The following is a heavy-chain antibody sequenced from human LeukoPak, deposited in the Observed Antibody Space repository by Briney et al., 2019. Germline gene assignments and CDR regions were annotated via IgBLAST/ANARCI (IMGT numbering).Heavy chain of an antibody. CDR3: ARDPTPSNGFWSGYYYYYMDV. D-gene: IGHD3-3*01. V-gene: IGHV3-21*01. J-gene: IGHJ6*03. CDR2: ISSSSSYI. Sequence: AGGSLRLSCAASGFTFSSYSMNWVRQAPGKGLEWVSSISSSSSYIYYADSVKGRFTISRDNAKNSLYLQMNSLRAEDTAVYYCARDPTPSNGFWSGYYYYYMDVWGKGTTVTVSS. CDR1: GFTFSSYS.